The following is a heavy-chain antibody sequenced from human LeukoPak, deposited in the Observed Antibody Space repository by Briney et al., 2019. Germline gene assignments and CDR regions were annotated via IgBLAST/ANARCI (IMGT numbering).Heavy chain of an antibody. CDR3: AKGDGWQWPPLVPPYYFDY. V-gene: IGHV3-30*18. D-gene: IGHD6-19*01. Sequence: GGSLRLSCAASGFTFSSYGMHWVRQAPGKGLEWVAVISYDGSNKYYADSVKGRFTISRDNSKNTLYLQMNSLRAEDTAVYYCAKGDGWQWPPLVPPYYFDYWGQGTLVTVSS. CDR2: ISYDGSNK. CDR1: GFTFSSYG. J-gene: IGHJ4*02.